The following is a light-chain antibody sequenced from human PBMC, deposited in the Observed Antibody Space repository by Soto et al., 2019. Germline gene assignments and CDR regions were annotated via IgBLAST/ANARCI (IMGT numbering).Light chain of an antibody. CDR2: AAS. J-gene: IGKJ4*01. CDR3: QQSSSSPCT. V-gene: IGKV1-12*02. Sequence: DIQMTQSPSFVSASVGDRVPITCRASQGIISWLAWYQQKPGRTPKLLFHAASSLESGVLSRVSGSGSCTDFARTLRSRQPECFATDYCQQSSSSPCTFGGGTKVESK. CDR1: QGIISW.